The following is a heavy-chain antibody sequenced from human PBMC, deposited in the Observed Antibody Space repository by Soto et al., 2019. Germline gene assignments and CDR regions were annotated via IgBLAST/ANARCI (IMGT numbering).Heavy chain of an antibody. V-gene: IGHV1-8*01. CDR1: GYPFTTYN. Sequence: GASVKVSCKASGYPFTTYNINWVRQAPGQGLEWMGWMNTNRTYTGYTRKFQGRVTFTRDTSRSTAYMDLSNLRSDDTAVYFCARSRRDGFNSDFWGQGTLVTVSS. D-gene: IGHD5-12*01. CDR2: MNTNRTYT. J-gene: IGHJ4*02. CDR3: ARSRRDGFNSDF.